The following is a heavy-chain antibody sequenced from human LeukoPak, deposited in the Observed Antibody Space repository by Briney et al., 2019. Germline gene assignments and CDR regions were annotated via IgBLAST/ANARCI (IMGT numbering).Heavy chain of an antibody. V-gene: IGHV3-23*01. CDR1: GFTFSTYA. J-gene: IGHJ4*02. D-gene: IGHD3-10*01. Sequence: PGGSLRLSCAASGFTFSTYAMSWVRQAPGKGLEWVSVISGSGGSTYYADSVKGRFTISRDNSKNTLSLQMNSLRAEDTAVYYCAMNYGSGSYWSFDYWGQGTLVAVSS. CDR2: ISGSGGST. CDR3: AMNYGSGSYWSFDY.